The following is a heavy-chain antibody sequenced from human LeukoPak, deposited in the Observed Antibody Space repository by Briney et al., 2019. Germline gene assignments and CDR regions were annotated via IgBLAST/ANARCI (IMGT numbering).Heavy chain of an antibody. J-gene: IGHJ4*02. CDR3: ASGYNYGFDY. CDR1: GVSLSGYA. V-gene: IGHV3-30*02. D-gene: IGHD5-24*01. Sequence: PGGSLRLSCAASGVSLSGYAMDWVRQAPGKGLEWVAFIQYDGSQKSYVDSVKGRFTISRDNSKNTLYLQMNSLRAEDTALYYCASGYNYGFDYWGQGTLVTVSS. CDR2: IQYDGSQK.